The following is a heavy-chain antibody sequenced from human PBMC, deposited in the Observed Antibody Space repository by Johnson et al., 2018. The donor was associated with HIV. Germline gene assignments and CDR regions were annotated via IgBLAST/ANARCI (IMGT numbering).Heavy chain of an antibody. Sequence: QVQLVESGGGVVQPGRSLRLSCAASGFTFSSYAMHWVRQAPGKGLEWVAVISYYGSNKYYADSVTRRFTISRDNAKNSLYLQMNSLRVEDTALYYCAGPVSIGWELEDDACDIWGQGTMVTVSS. D-gene: IGHD3-10*01. V-gene: IGHV3-30-3*01. CDR1: GFTFSSYA. CDR3: AGPVSIGWELEDDACDI. J-gene: IGHJ3*02. CDR2: ISYYGSNK.